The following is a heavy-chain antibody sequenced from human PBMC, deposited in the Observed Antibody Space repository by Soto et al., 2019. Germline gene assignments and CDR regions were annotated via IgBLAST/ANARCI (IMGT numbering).Heavy chain of an antibody. CDR3: ARQGGTSSSTGYFDY. J-gene: IGHJ4*02. D-gene: IGHD6-6*01. V-gene: IGHV5-51*01. CDR2: IFPDDSDT. CDR1: GYSFTSYW. Sequence: PGESLKISCQVSGYSFTSYWIGWVRQMSGKGLEWMAMIFPDDSDTRYSPSFQGQVTLSADKSISTAYLQWSSLRASDTAMYYCARQGGTSSSTGYFDYWGQGTLVTVSS.